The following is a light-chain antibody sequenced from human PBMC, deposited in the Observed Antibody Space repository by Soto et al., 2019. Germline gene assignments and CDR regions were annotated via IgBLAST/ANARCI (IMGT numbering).Light chain of an antibody. V-gene: IGKV3-15*01. CDR3: QQYNNWPRT. J-gene: IGKJ1*01. CDR2: GAS. CDR1: QSVSSN. Sequence: EIVMTQSPATLSVSPGGRATVSCRASQSVSSNLAWYQQKPGQAPRLLIYGASTRATGIPARFSGSGSGTEFTLTISSLQSEDFAVYYCQQYNNWPRTFGQGTKV.